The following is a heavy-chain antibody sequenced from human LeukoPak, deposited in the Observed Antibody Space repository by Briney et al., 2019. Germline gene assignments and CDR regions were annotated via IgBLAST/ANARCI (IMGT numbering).Heavy chain of an antibody. D-gene: IGHD2-21*01. J-gene: IGHJ4*02. CDR2: MSYDGGNE. V-gene: IGHV3-30*03. Sequence: PGGSLRLSCAASGFTFSSFGIHWVRQSPGKGLEWVAVMSYDGGNEYYADSVKGRFTISRDNSKDTLYLQMNSLRGEDTAVYYCVRDNPRCCGVIPANIDDYWGQGTLVTVSS. CDR1: GFTFSSFG. CDR3: VRDNPRCCGVIPANIDDY.